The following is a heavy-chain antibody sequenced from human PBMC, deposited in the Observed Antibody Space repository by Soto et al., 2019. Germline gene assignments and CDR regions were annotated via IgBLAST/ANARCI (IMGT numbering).Heavy chain of an antibody. V-gene: IGHV4-59*01. CDR1: GGSISSYY. D-gene: IGHD2-21*01. CDR2: IYYSGST. Sequence: ETLSLTCTDSGGSISSYYWSWIRQPPGKGLEWIGYIYYSGSTNYNPSLKSRVTISVDTSKNQFSLKLSSVTAADTAVYYCARDRLIFQPWGQGTLVTVSS. J-gene: IGHJ5*02. CDR3: ARDRLIFQP.